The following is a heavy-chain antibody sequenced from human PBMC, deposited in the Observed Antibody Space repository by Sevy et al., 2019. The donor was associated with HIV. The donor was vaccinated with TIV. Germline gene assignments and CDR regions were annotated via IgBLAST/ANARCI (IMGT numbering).Heavy chain of an antibody. CDR3: ARDYYDSSGYYIYFDY. D-gene: IGHD3-22*01. J-gene: IGHJ4*02. CDR1: GFTFSSYE. CDR2: ISNSGSTI. Sequence: GGSLRLSCAASGFTFSSYEMNWVRQAPGKGLEWVSYISNSGSTIYYADSVKGRFTISRDNAKNSLYLQMNSLRAEDTAVYYCARDYYDSSGYYIYFDYWGQGTLVTVSS. V-gene: IGHV3-48*03.